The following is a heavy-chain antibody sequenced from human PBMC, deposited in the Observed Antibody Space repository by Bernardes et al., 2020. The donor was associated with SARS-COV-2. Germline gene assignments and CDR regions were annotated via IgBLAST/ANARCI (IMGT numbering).Heavy chain of an antibody. Sequence: ASVKVSCKASGYTFSSYGISWVRQAPGQGLEWMGWISPYNGNTHYVQNLQGRVTMTTDTSTRTAYMHLRSLRSDDTAVYYCARVGDYGDFANDYWGQGTLVTVSS. J-gene: IGHJ4*02. D-gene: IGHD4-17*01. V-gene: IGHV1-18*01. CDR2: ISPYNGNT. CDR3: ARVGDYGDFANDY. CDR1: GYTFSSYG.